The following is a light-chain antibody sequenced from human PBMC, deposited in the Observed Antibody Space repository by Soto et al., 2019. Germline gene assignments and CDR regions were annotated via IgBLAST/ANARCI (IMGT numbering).Light chain of an antibody. V-gene: IGKV1-5*01. CDR2: DAS. Sequence: DIQMTQSPSTLSASVGDRVTITCRASQYISNWVAWYQQKPGKAPKLLIYDASTLESGVPSRFSGRASGTEFTLTIGSLQPGDVATYSCQQYNSYHTFSQGTKLEIK. J-gene: IGKJ2*01. CDR3: QQYNSYHT. CDR1: QYISNW.